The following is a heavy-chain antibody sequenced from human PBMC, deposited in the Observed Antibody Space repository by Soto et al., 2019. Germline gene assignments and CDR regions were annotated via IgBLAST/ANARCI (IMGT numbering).Heavy chain of an antibody. V-gene: IGHV3-30*03. CDR2: ISYDGSNK. J-gene: IGHJ4*02. CDR3: ACADRLLWFGELLS. D-gene: IGHD3-10*01. Sequence: SCAASGFTFSSYGMHWVRQAPGKGLEWVAVISYDGSNKYYADSVKGRFTISRDNSKNTLYLQMNSLRAEDTAVYYCACADRLLWFGELLSWGQGTLVTVSS. CDR1: GFTFSSYG.